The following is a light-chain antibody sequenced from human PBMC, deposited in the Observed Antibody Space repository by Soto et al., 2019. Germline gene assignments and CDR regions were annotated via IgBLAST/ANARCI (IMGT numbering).Light chain of an antibody. Sequence: QSVLTQPASVSGSPGQSITISCTGTSSDIGAYNFVSWYQQHPGKAPKLMLYDVNIRPSGVSNRFSGSKSGNTASLTISGLQAEDEADYYCTSWTTSTPMRFGGVTKLTVL. CDR2: DVN. CDR1: SSDIGAYNF. J-gene: IGLJ2*01. V-gene: IGLV2-14*03. CDR3: TSWTTSTPMR.